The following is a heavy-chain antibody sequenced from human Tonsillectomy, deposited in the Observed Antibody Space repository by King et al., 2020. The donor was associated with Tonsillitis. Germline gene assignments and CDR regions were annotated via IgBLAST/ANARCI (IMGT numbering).Heavy chain of an antibody. V-gene: IGHV4-30-2*01. Sequence: QVQLQESGSGLVKPSQTLSLTCAVSGGSISSGGYSWSWIRQPPGAGLEWIGHIYPSGSTHYNPSLKSRVTISLDASKNQFSLRLTSVTAADTAVYYCARVKHFDDHDFDHWGQGTLVTIS. CDR2: IYPSGST. D-gene: IGHD1-14*01. J-gene: IGHJ4*02. CDR3: ARVKHFDDHDFDH. CDR1: GGSISSGGYS.